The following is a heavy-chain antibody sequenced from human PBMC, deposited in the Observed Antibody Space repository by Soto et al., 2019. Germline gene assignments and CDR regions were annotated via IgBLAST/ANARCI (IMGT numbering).Heavy chain of an antibody. D-gene: IGHD3-9*01. V-gene: IGHV4-39*01. CDR2: IYYSGST. J-gene: IGHJ3*02. CDR3: ASGYYNDAFDI. CDR1: GGSISISSYY. Sequence: SEPLALTCTFSGGSISISSYYVGLIRQPPGKGLEWIGSIYYSGSTYYNPSLKSRVTISVDTSKNQFSLKLSSVTAADTAVYYCASGYYNDAFDIWGQGTMVTVS.